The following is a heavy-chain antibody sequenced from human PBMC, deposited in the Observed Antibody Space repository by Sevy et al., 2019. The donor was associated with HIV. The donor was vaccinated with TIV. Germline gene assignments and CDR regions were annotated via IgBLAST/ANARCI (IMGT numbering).Heavy chain of an antibody. CDR3: ARSPPVVVVPGAPSWFDP. V-gene: IGHV4-34*01. Sequence: SETLSLTCAVHGGSFSGYYWSWIRQPPGKGLEWIGEMNHSGSTNYNPSLKSRVTISVDTSKNQCSLKLSSVTAADTAVYYCARSPPVVVVPGAPSWFDPWGQGTMVTVSS. CDR2: MNHSGST. D-gene: IGHD2-2*01. CDR1: GGSFSGYY. J-gene: IGHJ5*02.